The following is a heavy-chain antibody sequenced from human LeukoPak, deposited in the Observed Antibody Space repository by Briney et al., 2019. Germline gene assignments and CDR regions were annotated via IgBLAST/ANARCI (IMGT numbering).Heavy chain of an antibody. D-gene: IGHD2-15*01. CDR3: ARAQGGYCSGGSCYSPVRFDP. J-gene: IGHJ5*02. CDR1: GYTFTSYD. CDR2: MNPNSGNT. Sequence: ASVKVSCKASGYTFTSYDINWVRQATGQGLEWMGWMNPNSGNTGYAQKFQGRVTMTRNTSISTAYMELSSLRSEDTAAYYCARAQGGYCSGGSCYSPVRFDPWGRGTLVTVSS. V-gene: IGHV1-8*01.